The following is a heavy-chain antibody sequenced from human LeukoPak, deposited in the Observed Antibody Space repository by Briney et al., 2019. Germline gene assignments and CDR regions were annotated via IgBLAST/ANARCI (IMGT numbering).Heavy chain of an antibody. V-gene: IGHV3-33*01. D-gene: IGHD2-21*02. CDR1: GFTFSSYG. CDR3: ARDRMVTHYYYYGMDV. J-gene: IGHJ6*02. CDR2: IWYDGSNK. Sequence: GGSLRLSCAASGFTFSSYGMHWVRQAPGKGLEWVAVIWYDGSNKYYADSVKGRFTISSDNSKNTLYLQMNSLRAEDTAVYYCARDRMVTHYYYYGMDVWGQGTTVTVSS.